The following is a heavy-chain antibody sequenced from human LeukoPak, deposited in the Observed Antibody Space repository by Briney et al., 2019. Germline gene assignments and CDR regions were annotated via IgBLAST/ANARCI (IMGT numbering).Heavy chain of an antibody. Sequence: WASVKVSCKASGYTFTGYYMHWVRQAPGQGLEWMGRINPNSGDTNYAQKFQGRVTMTRDTSISTAYMELSRLRSDDTAVYYCARDPPNDYGGKIGLGDDYWGQGTLVTVSS. CDR3: ARDPPNDYGGKIGLGDDY. D-gene: IGHD4-23*01. V-gene: IGHV1-2*06. CDR1: GYTFTGYY. CDR2: INPNSGDT. J-gene: IGHJ4*02.